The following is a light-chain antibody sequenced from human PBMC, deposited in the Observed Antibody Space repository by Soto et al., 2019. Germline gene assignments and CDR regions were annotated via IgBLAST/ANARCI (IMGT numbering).Light chain of an antibody. Sequence: EIVMTQSPATLSVSPGERATLSCRASQSVSSSYLAWYQQKPGQAPRLLIYGASSRATGIPDRFSGSGSGTDFTLTISSLQSEDFAVYFCQQYHNWPAFGQGTKVDI. V-gene: IGKV3D-15*01. CDR1: QSVSSSY. CDR3: QQYHNWPA. J-gene: IGKJ1*01. CDR2: GAS.